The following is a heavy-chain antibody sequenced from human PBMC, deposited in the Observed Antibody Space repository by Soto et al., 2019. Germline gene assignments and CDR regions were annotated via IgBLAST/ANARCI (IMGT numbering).Heavy chain of an antibody. CDR1: GGSIRRIRNY. J-gene: IGHJ4*02. V-gene: IGHV4-39*01. CDR2: VYGAGTT. Sequence: QLQLRESGPGLVKPSESLSLTCSVSGGSIRRIRNYWVWIRQPPGKGLEWLGSVYGAGTTYYHPTLQSRARGSVDPSKNQFTPRLTSVPAADSAVDYCAGLPLHDSRGYPGDWGQGNLVSVSS. CDR3: AGLPLHDSRGYPGD. D-gene: IGHD3-22*01.